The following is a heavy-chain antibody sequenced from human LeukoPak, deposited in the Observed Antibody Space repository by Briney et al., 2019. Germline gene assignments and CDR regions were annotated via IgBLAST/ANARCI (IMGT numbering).Heavy chain of an antibody. CDR2: IYSGGTT. Sequence: GGSLRLSCAASGFTFSSFWMTWVRQAPGKGLEWVSVIYSGGTTDYADSVRGRFAISRDNSKNMLYLQMNSLRAEDTGMYYCARGRGSGTYLPLGDWGQGTLVTVSS. J-gene: IGHJ4*02. CDR1: GFTFSSFW. D-gene: IGHD1-26*01. CDR3: ARGRGSGTYLPLGD. V-gene: IGHV3-53*01.